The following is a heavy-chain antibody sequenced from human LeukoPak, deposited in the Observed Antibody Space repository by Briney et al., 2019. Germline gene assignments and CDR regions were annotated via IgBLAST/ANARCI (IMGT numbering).Heavy chain of an antibody. D-gene: IGHD2-2*01. V-gene: IGHV3-21*01. CDR3: ARDFSRVYYYYYYGMDV. CDR1: GFTFSSYS. CDR2: ISSSSSYI. J-gene: IGHJ6*02. Sequence: GGSLRLSCAASGFTFSSYSMTWVRQAPGKGLEWVSSISSSSSYIYYADSVKGRFTISRDNAKNSLYLQMNSLRAEDTAVYYCARDFSRVYYYYYYGMDVWGQGTTVTVSS.